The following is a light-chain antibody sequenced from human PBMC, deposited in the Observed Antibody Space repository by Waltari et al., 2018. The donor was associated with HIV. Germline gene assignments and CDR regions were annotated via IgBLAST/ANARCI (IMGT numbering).Light chain of an antibody. CDR2: RNN. CDR3: AAWDDSLL. Sequence: QSVLTHPPSAPGTPAQRATISCSGSSTSIGSKYVYWYQQLPGTAPKLLIYRNNQRPSGVPDRFSGSKSGTSASLAISGLRSEDEADYYCAAWDDSLLFGGGTKLTVL. V-gene: IGLV1-47*01. J-gene: IGLJ2*01. CDR1: STSIGSKY.